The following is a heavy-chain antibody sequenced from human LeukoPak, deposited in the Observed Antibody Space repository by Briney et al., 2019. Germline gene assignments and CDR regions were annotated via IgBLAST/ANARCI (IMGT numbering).Heavy chain of an antibody. CDR3: ARGVATYYDFWGGYHDY. Sequence: GGSLRLSCAASGFTVSSNYMSWVRQAPGKGLEWVSVIYSGGSTYYADSVKGRFTISRDNSKNTLYLQMNSLRAEDTAVYYCARGVATYYDFWGGYHDYWGQGTLVTVSS. V-gene: IGHV3-66*01. CDR1: GFTVSSNY. CDR2: IYSGGST. D-gene: IGHD3-3*01. J-gene: IGHJ4*02.